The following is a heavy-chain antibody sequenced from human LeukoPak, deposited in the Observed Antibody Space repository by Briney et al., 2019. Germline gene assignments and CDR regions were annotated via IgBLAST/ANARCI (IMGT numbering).Heavy chain of an antibody. CDR2: ISYDGSNK. Sequence: GRSLRLSCAASGFTFSSYGMHWVRQAPGKGLEWVAVISYDGSNKYYADSVKGRFTISRDNSKNTLYLHVNSLRAEDTAVYYCAKDLSDDYGDNWYFDLWGRGTLVTVSS. J-gene: IGHJ2*01. D-gene: IGHD4-17*01. CDR1: GFTFSSYG. CDR3: AKDLSDDYGDNWYFDL. V-gene: IGHV3-30*18.